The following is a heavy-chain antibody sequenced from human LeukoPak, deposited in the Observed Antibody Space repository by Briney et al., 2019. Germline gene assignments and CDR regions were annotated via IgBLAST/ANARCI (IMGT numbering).Heavy chain of an antibody. Sequence: ASVKVSCKASGYTFTGYNIHWVRQAPGQGLEWMGWVNPNNGVTNYAQKFQGRVTMTRDTSISTAYMELSRLRSDDTAVYYCAREYSSSDAFDIWGQGTMVTVSS. V-gene: IGHV1-2*02. D-gene: IGHD6-6*01. J-gene: IGHJ3*02. CDR2: VNPNNGVT. CDR1: GYTFTGYN. CDR3: AREYSSSDAFDI.